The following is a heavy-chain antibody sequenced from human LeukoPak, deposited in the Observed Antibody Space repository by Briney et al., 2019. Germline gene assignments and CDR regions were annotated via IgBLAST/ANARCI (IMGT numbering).Heavy chain of an antibody. D-gene: IGHD1-26*01. V-gene: IGHV3-21*01. CDR3: ARSQWELPGDFDY. J-gene: IGHJ4*02. Sequence: GGSLRLSCAASGFTFSSYSMNWVRQAPGKGLEWVSSISSSSSYIYYADSVKGRFTISRDNAKNSLYLQMNSLRAEDTAVYYCARSQWELPGDFDYWGQETLVTVSS. CDR2: ISSSSSYI. CDR1: GFTFSSYS.